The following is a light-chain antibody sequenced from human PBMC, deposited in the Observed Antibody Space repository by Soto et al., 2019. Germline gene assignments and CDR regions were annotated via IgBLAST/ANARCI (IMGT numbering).Light chain of an antibody. CDR2: EVS. Sequence: QSVLTQPASVSGSPGQSITICCTGTSSDVGGYNFVSWYQQHPGKAPKLMIYEVSNRPSGVSNRFSGSKSGNTASLTISGLQAEDEAAYYCSSYTTSVTRVVFGGGTKLTVL. CDR1: SSDVGGYNF. J-gene: IGLJ2*01. V-gene: IGLV2-14*01. CDR3: SSYTTSVTRVV.